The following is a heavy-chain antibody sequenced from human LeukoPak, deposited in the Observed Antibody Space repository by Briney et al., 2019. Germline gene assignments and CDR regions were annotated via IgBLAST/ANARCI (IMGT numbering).Heavy chain of an antibody. Sequence: GRSLRLSCAASGFTFDDYAMHWVRQAPGKGLEWVSGISWNSGGIGYADSVKGRFTISRDNAKNSLYLQMNSLRAEDMALYYCAKDIRGYSSGCIDYWGQGTLVTVSS. J-gene: IGHJ4*02. D-gene: IGHD6-19*01. CDR1: GFTFDDYA. CDR2: ISWNSGGI. CDR3: AKDIRGYSSGCIDY. V-gene: IGHV3-9*03.